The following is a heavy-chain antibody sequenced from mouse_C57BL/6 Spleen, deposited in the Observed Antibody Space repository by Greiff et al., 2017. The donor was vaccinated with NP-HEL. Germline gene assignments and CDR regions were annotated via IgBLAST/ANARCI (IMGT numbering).Heavy chain of an antibody. CDR2: INPSTGGT. D-gene: IGHD3-1*01. Sequence: DVKLQESGPELVKPGASVKISCKASGYSFTGYYMNWVKQSPEKSLEWIGEINPSTGGTTYNQKFKAKATLTVDKSSSTAYMQLKSLTSEDSAVYYCARRSGDYWGQGTTLTVSS. J-gene: IGHJ2*01. V-gene: IGHV1-42*01. CDR1: GYSFTGYY. CDR3: ARRSGDY.